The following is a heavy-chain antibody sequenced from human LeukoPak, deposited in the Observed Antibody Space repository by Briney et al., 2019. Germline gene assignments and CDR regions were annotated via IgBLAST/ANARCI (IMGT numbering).Heavy chain of an antibody. Sequence: ASVTVSCKASGYTFTGYYMHWVRQAPGQGLEGMGWINPNSGGTNSAQKFQGRVTMTRDTSSSTAYMELSRLRSDDTAVYYCARPRGTMVRGVILFDWFDPWGQGTLVTVSS. CDR2: INPNSGGT. D-gene: IGHD3-10*01. CDR3: ARPRGTMVRGVILFDWFDP. CDR1: GYTFTGYY. J-gene: IGHJ5*02. V-gene: IGHV1-2*02.